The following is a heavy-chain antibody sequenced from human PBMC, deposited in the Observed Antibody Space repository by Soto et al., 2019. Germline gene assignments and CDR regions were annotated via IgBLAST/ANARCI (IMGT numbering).Heavy chain of an antibody. CDR2: MNPNSGNT. CDR3: ARPGIAAAESYLDY. CDR1: GYTFTSYD. Sequence: QVQLVQSGAEVKKPGASVKVSCKASGYTFTSYDINWVRQATGQGLEWMGWMNPNSGNTGYAQKFQGRVTMTRNTSKSTAYMERSSLRSEDTAVYYCARPGIAAAESYLDYWGQGTLVTVPS. J-gene: IGHJ4*02. D-gene: IGHD6-13*01. V-gene: IGHV1-8*01.